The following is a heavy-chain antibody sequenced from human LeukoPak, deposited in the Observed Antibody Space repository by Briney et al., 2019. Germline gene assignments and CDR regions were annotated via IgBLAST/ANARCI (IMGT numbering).Heavy chain of an antibody. CDR3: ARVRTGATGDWFDH. Sequence: ASVKVSCKASGYTFTCYYMHWVRQAPGQGLEWMGRINPNSGGTNYAQKFQGRVTMTRDTSISTAYMELSRLRSDATAVYYCARVRTGATGDWFDHWGQGTLVTVSS. CDR2: INPNSGGT. V-gene: IGHV1-2*06. J-gene: IGHJ5*02. D-gene: IGHD1-26*01. CDR1: GYTFTCYY.